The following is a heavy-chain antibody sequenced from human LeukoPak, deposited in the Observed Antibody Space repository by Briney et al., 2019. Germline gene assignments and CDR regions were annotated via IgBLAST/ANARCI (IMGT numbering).Heavy chain of an antibody. CDR1: GFTFSSYD. D-gene: IGHD6-13*01. J-gene: IGHJ4*02. Sequence: SGGSLRLSCAASGFTFSSYDMRWVRQTTGKGLEWISAITTAGGTYYLGSVKGRFTISRENAKNSLYLQMNSLRVGDTAVYYCARATAGFDSWGQGTLVTVSS. CDR2: ITTAGGT. CDR3: ARATAGFDS. V-gene: IGHV3-13*04.